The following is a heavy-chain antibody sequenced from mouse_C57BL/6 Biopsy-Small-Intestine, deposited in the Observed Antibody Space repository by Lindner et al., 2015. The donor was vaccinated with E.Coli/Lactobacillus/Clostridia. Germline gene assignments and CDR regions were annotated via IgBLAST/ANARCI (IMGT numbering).Heavy chain of an antibody. Sequence: VQLQESGAELARPGASVKLSCKASGYTFTSYGISWVKQRTGQGLEWIGEIYPRSGNTYYNEKFKGKATLTADKSSSTAYMELRSLTSEDSAVYFCARRGYYPLEYAMDYWGQGTSVTVSS. CDR3: ARRGYYPLEYAMDY. J-gene: IGHJ4*01. D-gene: IGHD2-3*01. V-gene: IGHV1-81*01. CDR1: GYTFTSYG. CDR2: IYPRSGNT.